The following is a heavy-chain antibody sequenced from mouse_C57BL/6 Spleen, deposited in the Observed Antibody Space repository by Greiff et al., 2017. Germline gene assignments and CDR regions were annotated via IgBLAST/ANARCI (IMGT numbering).Heavy chain of an antibody. CDR2: IYPSDSET. Sequence: QVQLQQPGAELVRPGSSVKLSCKASGYTFTSYGMDWVKQRPGQGLEWIGNIYPSDSETNYNQKFKDKATLTVDKSSSTAYMQLSSLTSEDSAVYYCAREGLWYSLRCWGQGTTLTVSS. V-gene: IGHV1-61*01. D-gene: IGHD2-1*01. J-gene: IGHJ2*01. CDR3: AREGLWYSLRC. CDR1: GYTFTSYG.